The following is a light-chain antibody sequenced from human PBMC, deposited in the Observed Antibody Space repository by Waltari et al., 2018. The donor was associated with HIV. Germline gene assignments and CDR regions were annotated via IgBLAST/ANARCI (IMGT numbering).Light chain of an antibody. CDR2: EVT. CDR1: ISNVGGSDC. J-gene: IGLJ2*01. CDR3: CSYAGTSWI. Sequence: QSALTQPRSLSGSPGQSVTISCTGSISNVGGSDCVSWHQQHPGHATRLIIYEVTKRASGVPGRFSGSKSGNTASLTITGLQSEDEADYYCCSYAGTSWIFGGGTKLTVL. V-gene: IGLV2-11*01.